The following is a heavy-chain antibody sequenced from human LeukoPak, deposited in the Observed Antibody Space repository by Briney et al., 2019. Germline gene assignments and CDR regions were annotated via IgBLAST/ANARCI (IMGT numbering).Heavy chain of an antibody. CDR2: INPRGGST. V-gene: IGHV1-46*01. D-gene: IGHD6-25*01. CDR3: ARVGVTAATADY. Sequence: ASVKVSCKASGYTFTGYHMHWMRQAPGQGPEWMGIINPRGGSTEYSHKFQGRLTMTSDTSTSTVYMELNSLRSEDTAVYFCARVGVTAATADYWGQGTLVTVSS. CDR1: GYTFTGYH. J-gene: IGHJ4*02.